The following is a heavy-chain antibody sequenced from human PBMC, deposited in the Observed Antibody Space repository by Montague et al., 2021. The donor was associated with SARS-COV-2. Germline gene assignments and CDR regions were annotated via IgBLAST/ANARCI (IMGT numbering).Heavy chain of an antibody. CDR2: ITYDGIDK. J-gene: IGHJ3*01. V-gene: IGHV3-30*04. CDR3: ARDCVPPDYGDAFDL. D-gene: IGHD4/OR15-4a*01. Sequence: SLRLSCAASGFIFSNFAFHWVRQAPGKGLEWVAIITYDGIDKFYADSVKGRFTISRDNSKNTLYLRLNSVTPEDTAVYYCARDCVPPDYGDAFDLWGRGTLVTVS. CDR1: GFIFSNFA.